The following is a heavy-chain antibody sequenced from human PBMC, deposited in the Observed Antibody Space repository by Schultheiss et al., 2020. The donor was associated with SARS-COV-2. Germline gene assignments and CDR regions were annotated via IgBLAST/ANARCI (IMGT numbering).Heavy chain of an antibody. CDR2: ISGRGTDT. CDR1: GFTFSDYY. D-gene: IGHD2-2*01. J-gene: IGHJ4*02. Sequence: GGSLRLSCAASGFTFSDYYMSWIRQAPGKGLEWVSAISGRGTDTDYTDSVKGRFTISRDNSKNTLNLQMNSLRAEDTAVYYCAKATSVVVVPYFDYWGQGTPVTVSS. V-gene: IGHV3-23*01. CDR3: AKATSVVVVPYFDY.